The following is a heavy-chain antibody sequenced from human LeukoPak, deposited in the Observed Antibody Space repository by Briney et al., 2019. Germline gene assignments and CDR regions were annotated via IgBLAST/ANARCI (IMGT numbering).Heavy chain of an antibody. CDR2: LIPIFALA. D-gene: IGHD2-2*01. Sequence: SVKVSCKASGGTFSTHAISWVRQAPGQGLEWMGGLIPIFALANYAQKFQGRPTITADESTNTAYLELSSLRFEDTAVYYCARAECSTTNCHTRIRNYYMDVWGTGTPVTVSS. CDR1: GGTFSTHA. J-gene: IGHJ6*03. CDR3: ARAECSTTNCHTRIRNYYMDV. V-gene: IGHV1-69*13.